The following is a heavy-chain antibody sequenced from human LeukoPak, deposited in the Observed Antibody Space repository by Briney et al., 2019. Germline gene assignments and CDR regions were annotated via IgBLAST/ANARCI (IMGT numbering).Heavy chain of an antibody. CDR2: IYYSGST. CDR3: ARLAHDYSYYYYYGMDV. CDR1: GGSFSGYY. V-gene: IGHV4-39*01. Sequence: SETLSLTCAVYGGSFSGYYWGWIRQPPGKGLEWIGSIYYSGSTYYNPSLKSRVTISVDTSKNQFSLKLSSVTAADTAVYYCARLAHDYSYYYYYGMDVWGQGTTVTVSS. D-gene: IGHD4-11*01. J-gene: IGHJ6*02.